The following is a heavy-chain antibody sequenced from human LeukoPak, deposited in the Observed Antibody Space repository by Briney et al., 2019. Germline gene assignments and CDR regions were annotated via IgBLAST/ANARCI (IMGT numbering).Heavy chain of an antibody. Sequence: GASVKASCKASGYTFTSYGISWVRQAPGQGLEWMGWISTYNGNTNYAQKLQGRITMTSDASTSTAYMDLRSLPSDDTAVYYCARGIFRGAVLDWGQGTLVTVSS. CDR1: GYTFTSYG. CDR3: ARGIFRGAVLD. CDR2: ISTYNGNT. J-gene: IGHJ4*02. V-gene: IGHV1-18*01. D-gene: IGHD3-10*01.